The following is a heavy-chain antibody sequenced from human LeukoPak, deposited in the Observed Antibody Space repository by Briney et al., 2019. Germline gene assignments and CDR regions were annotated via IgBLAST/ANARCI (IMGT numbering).Heavy chain of an antibody. J-gene: IGHJ4*02. CDR3: AIQAWTVY. D-gene: IGHD3/OR15-3a*01. CDR1: GFTFSSYW. CDR2: LTSDGSST. Sequence: GGPVRLSCAASGFTFSSYWMHWVRQTPGKGLVWVSRLTSDGSSTSYADSVKGRFTISRDNAKNTLYLQMNSLRAEDTAVYYCAIQAWTVYWGQGTLVTVSS. V-gene: IGHV3-74*01.